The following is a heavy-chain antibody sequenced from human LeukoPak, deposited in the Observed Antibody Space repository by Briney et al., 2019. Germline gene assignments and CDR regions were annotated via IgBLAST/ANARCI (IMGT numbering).Heavy chain of an antibody. Sequence: GESLKISCKGSGYSFTSYWIGWLRQMPGKGLEWMGIIYPGDSDTRYSPSFQGQVTISADKSISTAYLQWSSLKASDTAMYYCARRLYYYDSSGYGYYFDYWGQGTLVTVSS. D-gene: IGHD3-22*01. CDR3: ARRLYYYDSSGYGYYFDY. CDR1: GYSFTSYW. J-gene: IGHJ4*02. V-gene: IGHV5-51*01. CDR2: IYPGDSDT.